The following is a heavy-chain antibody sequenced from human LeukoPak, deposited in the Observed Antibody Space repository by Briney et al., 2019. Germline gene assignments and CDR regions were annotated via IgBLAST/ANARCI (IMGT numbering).Heavy chain of an antibody. CDR1: GYTFSCYG. CDR2: ITTTGGDT. Sequence: PGGSLRLSCAASGYTFSCYGMNWVRQAPGKGLEWVSVITTTGGDTRYADSVKGRFTISRDNSKNTVYLQMNSLRAEDTAVYFCARSKMWPPSFDYWGQGTPVTVSS. CDR3: ARSKMWPPSFDY. D-gene: IGHD2-21*01. V-gene: IGHV3-23*01. J-gene: IGHJ4*02.